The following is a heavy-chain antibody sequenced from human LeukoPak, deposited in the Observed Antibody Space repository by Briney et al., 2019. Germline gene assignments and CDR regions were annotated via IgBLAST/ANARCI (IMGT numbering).Heavy chain of an antibody. J-gene: IGHJ4*02. CDR1: GFTFGNYE. V-gene: IGHV3-48*03. CDR2: ISSSGSLM. CDR3: AREGSDYVFDY. D-gene: IGHD4-17*01. Sequence: GGSLRLSCAAYGFTFGNYEMNWVRQAPGRGRQWVSYISSSGSLMYCADSVKGRFTISRDNAKNSLYLQMNSLRAEDTAVCYCAREGSDYVFDYWGQGTLVTVSS.